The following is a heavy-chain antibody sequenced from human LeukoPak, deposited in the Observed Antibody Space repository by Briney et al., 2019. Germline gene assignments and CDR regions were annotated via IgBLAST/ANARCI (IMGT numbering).Heavy chain of an antibody. J-gene: IGHJ5*02. CDR3: ARGCAPTSARARWFDP. Sequence: PSETLSLTCAVYGGSFSGYYWSWIRQPPGKGLEWIGEINHSGSTNYNPPLKSRVTISVDTSKNQFSLKLSSVTAADTAVYYCARGCAPTSARARWFDPWGQGTLVTVSS. CDR2: INHSGST. V-gene: IGHV4-34*01. CDR1: GGSFSGYY.